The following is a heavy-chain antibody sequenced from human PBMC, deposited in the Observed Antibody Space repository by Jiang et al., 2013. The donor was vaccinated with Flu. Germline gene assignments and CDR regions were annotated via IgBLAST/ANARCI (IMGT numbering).Heavy chain of an antibody. CDR3: AHRLFDDYHTYTFDV. J-gene: IGHJ3*01. Sequence: KPTQTLTLTCTFSGFSVTSRGVGVAWIRQPPGQALEWLALIYWDDDKRYKPSLKSRLSITKDTSKNQVLLTLANVSPEDTATYYCAHRLFDDYHTYTFDVWGQGTMVTVSA. CDR1: GFSVTSRGVG. CDR2: IYWDDDK. D-gene: IGHD3-22*01. V-gene: IGHV2-5*02.